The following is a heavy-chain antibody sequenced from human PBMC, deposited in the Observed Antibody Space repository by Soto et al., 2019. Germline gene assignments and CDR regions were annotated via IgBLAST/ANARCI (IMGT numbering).Heavy chain of an antibody. J-gene: IGHJ5*02. Sequence: KPSETLSLTCTVSGGSISSYYWSWIRQPPGKGLEWIGYIYYSGSTNYNPSLKSRVTISVDTSKNQFSLKLSSVTAADTAVYYCARAKGNCGGDCYSWFDPWGQGTLVTVSS. CDR1: GGSISSYY. V-gene: IGHV4-59*01. D-gene: IGHD2-21*02. CDR3: ARAKGNCGGDCYSWFDP. CDR2: IYYSGST.